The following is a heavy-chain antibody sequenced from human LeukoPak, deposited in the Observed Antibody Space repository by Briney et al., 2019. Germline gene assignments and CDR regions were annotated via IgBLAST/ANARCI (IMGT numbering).Heavy chain of an antibody. CDR2: ISGSDGST. V-gene: IGHV3-23*01. D-gene: IGHD3-10*01. J-gene: IGHJ4*02. Sequence: GGSLRLSCAASGFTFSSYAMSWVRQAPGKGLEWVSAISGSDGSTYYADSVKGRFTISRDNSKNTLYLQMNSLRAEDTAVYYCAKDLRLITMVRGALDYWGQGTLVTVSS. CDR1: GFTFSSYA. CDR3: AKDLRLITMVRGALDY.